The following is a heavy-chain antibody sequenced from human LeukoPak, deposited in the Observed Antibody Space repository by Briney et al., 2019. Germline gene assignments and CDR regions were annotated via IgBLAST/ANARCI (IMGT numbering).Heavy chain of an antibody. CDR2: IIPIFGTA. J-gene: IGHJ3*02. CDR3: AALGLEMATIDHDAFDI. CDR1: GGTFSSYA. D-gene: IGHD5-24*01. Sequence: EASVKVSCKASGGTFSSYAISWVRQAPGQGLEWMGGIIPIFGTANYAQKFQERVTITRDMSTSTAYMELSSLRSEDTAVYYCAALGLEMATIDHDAFDIWGQGTMVTVSS. V-gene: IGHV1-69*05.